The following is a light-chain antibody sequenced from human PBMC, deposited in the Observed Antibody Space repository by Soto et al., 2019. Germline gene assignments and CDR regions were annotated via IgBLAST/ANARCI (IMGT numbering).Light chain of an antibody. J-gene: IGKJ2*01. Sequence: DIPMTQSPSSLSASVGDRVTITCRASQGVSTYLIWYQQRQGRAPKLLIYAASNLLSWVPSRFSGSGSDTNFTLTISSLQPEDFATYYCQQIYRTPHTFGQGTKLETK. CDR1: QGVSTY. CDR3: QQIYRTPHT. V-gene: IGKV1-39*01. CDR2: AAS.